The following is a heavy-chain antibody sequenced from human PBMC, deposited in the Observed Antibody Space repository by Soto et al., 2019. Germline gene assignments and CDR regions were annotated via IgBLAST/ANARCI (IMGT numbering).Heavy chain of an antibody. J-gene: IGHJ6*02. D-gene: IGHD3-9*01. V-gene: IGHV3-53*02. CDR1: GFTVSSNY. CDR2: IYSGGRT. Sequence: EVQLVETGGGLIQPGGSLRLSCAASGFTVSSNYMSWVRQAPGKGLEWVSVIYSGGRTYYADSVKGRFTISRDNSKNTLYLQMNSLRAEDTAVYYCARDKRVRYFDWLSGMDVWGQGTTVTVSS. CDR3: ARDKRVRYFDWLSGMDV.